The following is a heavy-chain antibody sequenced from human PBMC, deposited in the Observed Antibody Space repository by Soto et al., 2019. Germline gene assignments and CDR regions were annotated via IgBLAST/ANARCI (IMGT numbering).Heavy chain of an antibody. CDR3: ARQPAHVYEASPKWFDP. J-gene: IGHJ5*02. D-gene: IGHD3-16*01. CDR2: ISTSGRTI. CDR1: GFTFSSDE. V-gene: IGHV3-48*03. Sequence: EVLLVESGGGLVQPGGSLRLSCTASGFTFSSDEMNWVRQAPGKGLEWISYISTSGRTIFDAGSVKGRFTISRDNTRNTLFLQMDILRPEDTAVYYCARQPAHVYEASPKWFDPWGQGTLVIVSS.